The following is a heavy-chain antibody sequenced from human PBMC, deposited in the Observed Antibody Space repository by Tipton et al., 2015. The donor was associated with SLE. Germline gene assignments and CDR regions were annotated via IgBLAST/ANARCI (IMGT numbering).Heavy chain of an antibody. CDR3: ARGTYNFWSRYYYYYMDV. J-gene: IGHJ6*03. CDR1: GGSISSYY. Sequence: TLYLTCTVSGGSISSYYWSWIRLPPGKGLEWIGYINYSGSTNYNPSLKSRVTISVDTSKNQFSLKLSSVTAADTAVYYCARGTYNFWSRYYYYYMDVWGKGTTVTVSS. V-gene: IGHV4-59*01. CDR2: INYSGST. D-gene: IGHD3-3*01.